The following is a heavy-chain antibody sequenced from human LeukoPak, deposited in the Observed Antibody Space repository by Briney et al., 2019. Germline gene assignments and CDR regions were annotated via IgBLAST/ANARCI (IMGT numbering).Heavy chain of an antibody. CDR1: GYTSDDYA. CDR2: ISWNGGDI. CDR3: AKESRRRLRLTYFYAMDV. J-gene: IGHJ6*02. Sequence: GGSLRLSCAASGYTSDDYAMHWIRQAPGEGLKWVSGISWNGGDIAYADSVKGRFTISRDNAKTSLYLQMNSLRAEDTALYYCAKESRRRLRLTYFYAMDVWGQGTTVTVSS. V-gene: IGHV3-9*02. D-gene: IGHD5-12*01.